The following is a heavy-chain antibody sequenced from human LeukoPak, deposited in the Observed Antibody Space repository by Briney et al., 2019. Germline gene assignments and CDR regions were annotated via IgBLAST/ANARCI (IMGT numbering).Heavy chain of an antibody. D-gene: IGHD6-19*01. V-gene: IGHV3-7*01. CDR1: GFTFSSYW. J-gene: IGHJ6*03. CDR2: IKQDGSEK. CDR3: ARVIVEQWLMRWGYYYYMDV. Sequence: GGSQRLSCAASGFTFSSYWMSWVRQAPGKGLEWVANIKQDGSEKYYVDSVKGRFTISRDNAKNSLYLQMNSLRAEDTAVYYCARVIVEQWLMRWGYYYYMDVWGKGTTVTVSS.